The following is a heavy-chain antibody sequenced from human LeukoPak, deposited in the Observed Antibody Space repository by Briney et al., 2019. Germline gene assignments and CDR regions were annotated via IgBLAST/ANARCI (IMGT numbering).Heavy chain of an antibody. D-gene: IGHD2/OR15-2a*01. V-gene: IGHV4-59*01. CDR3: ARDSRTVFDP. CDR1: GGSIISYC. Sequence: SETLSLTCTVSGGSIISYCWSWIRQPPGKGLEWIGYIYYSGSTNYNPSLKSRVTISVDTSKNQFSLKLSSVTAADTAVYYCARDSRTVFDPWGQGTLVTVSS. J-gene: IGHJ5*02. CDR2: IYYSGST.